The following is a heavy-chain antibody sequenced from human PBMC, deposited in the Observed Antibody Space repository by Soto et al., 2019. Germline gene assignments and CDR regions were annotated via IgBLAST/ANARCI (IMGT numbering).Heavy chain of an antibody. CDR1: GGSISSSSYY. CDR2: IYYSGST. V-gene: IGHV4-39*01. Sequence: SETLSLTCTVFGGSISSSSYYWGWIRQPPGKGLEWIGSIYYSGSTYYNPSLKSRVTISVDTSKNQFSLKLSSVTAAVTAVYYCARHGVDYDYIWGSYPPSWFDPWGQGTLVTVSS. J-gene: IGHJ5*02. CDR3: ARHGVDYDYIWGSYPPSWFDP. D-gene: IGHD3-16*01.